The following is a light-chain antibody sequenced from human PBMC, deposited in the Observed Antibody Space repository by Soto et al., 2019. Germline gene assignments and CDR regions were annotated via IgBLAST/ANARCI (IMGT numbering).Light chain of an antibody. V-gene: IGLV2-14*01. CDR2: DVS. CDR1: GSDVGGYNY. CDR3: SSYTSSSTQVV. Sequence: QSALTQPASVSGSPGQSITISCTGTGSDVGGYNYVSWYQQHPGKAPKLMIYDVSNRPSGVSNRFSGSKSGNTASLTISGLQAEDEADYYCSSYTSSSTQVVFGGGTKVTVL. J-gene: IGLJ2*01.